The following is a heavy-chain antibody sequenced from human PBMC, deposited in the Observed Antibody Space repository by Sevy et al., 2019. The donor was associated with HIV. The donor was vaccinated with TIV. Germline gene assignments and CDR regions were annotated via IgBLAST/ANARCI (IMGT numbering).Heavy chain of an antibody. Sequence: GGSLRLSCAASGFTFSSYAMSWVRQAPGKGLEWVSAISGSGGSTYYADSVKGRFTISRDNSKNTLYLQMNSLSAEDTAVYCCAKVRALYSSSRPVGVDYWGQGTLVTVSS. CDR2: ISGSGGST. J-gene: IGHJ4*02. CDR3: AKVRALYSSSRPVGVDY. V-gene: IGHV3-23*01. D-gene: IGHD6-6*01. CDR1: GFTFSSYA.